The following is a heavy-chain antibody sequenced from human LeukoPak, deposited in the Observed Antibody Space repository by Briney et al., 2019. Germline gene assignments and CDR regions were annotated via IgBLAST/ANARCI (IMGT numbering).Heavy chain of an antibody. CDR1: GYTFTSYG. CDR3: ARGSWSSGWLSNYYYYMDV. CDR2: ISAYNGNT. D-gene: IGHD6-19*01. J-gene: IGHJ6*03. Sequence: ASVKVSCKASGYTFTSYGITWVRQAPGQGLEWMGRISAYNGNTKYAQKFQGRVTMTTDTSTNTAYLDLRSLRSDDTAVYYCARGSWSSGWLSNYYYYMDVWGKGTTVTISS. V-gene: IGHV1-18*01.